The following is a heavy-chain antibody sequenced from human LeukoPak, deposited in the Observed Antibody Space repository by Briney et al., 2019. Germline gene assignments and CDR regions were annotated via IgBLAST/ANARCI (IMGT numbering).Heavy chain of an antibody. V-gene: IGHV1-69*04. CDR3: AREWELRY. D-gene: IGHD1-26*01. CDR1: GGTFSSYA. CDR2: IIPILGIA. J-gene: IGHJ4*02. Sequence: SVKVSCKASGGTFSSYAISWVRQAPGQGLEWMGRIIPILGIANYAQKFQGRVTITADKSTSTAYMELRSLGSDDTAVYYCAREWELRYWGQGTLVTVSS.